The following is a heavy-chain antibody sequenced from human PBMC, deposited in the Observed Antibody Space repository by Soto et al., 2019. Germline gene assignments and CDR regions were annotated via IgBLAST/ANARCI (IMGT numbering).Heavy chain of an antibody. Sequence: GGSLRLSCAASGFTFSSYSMNWVRQAPGKGLEWVSYISSSSSTIYYADSVKGRFTISRDNAKNSLYLQMNSLRAEDTAVYYCARDLPITFGGVIVSYYFDYRGQGTLVTVSS. V-gene: IGHV3-48*01. CDR3: ARDLPITFGGVIVSYYFDY. D-gene: IGHD3-16*02. CDR1: GFTFSSYS. CDR2: ISSSSSTI. J-gene: IGHJ4*02.